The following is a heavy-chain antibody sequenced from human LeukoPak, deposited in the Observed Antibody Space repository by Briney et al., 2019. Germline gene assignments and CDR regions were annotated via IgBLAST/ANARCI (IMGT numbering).Heavy chain of an antibody. CDR1: GFTFSNYA. V-gene: IGHV3-23*01. CDR3: AKDGNDYVWGSYRYTPFDY. Sequence: GSLRLSCAASGFTFSNYAMSWVRQAPGKGLEWVSAISGSGGSTYYADSVKGRFTISRDNSKNTLYLQMSSLRVEDTAVYYCAKDGNDYVWGSYRYTPFDYWGQGTLVTVSS. CDR2: ISGSGGST. D-gene: IGHD3-16*02. J-gene: IGHJ4*02.